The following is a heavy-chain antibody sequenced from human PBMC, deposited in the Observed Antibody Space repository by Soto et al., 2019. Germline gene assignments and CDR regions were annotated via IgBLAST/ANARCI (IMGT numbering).Heavy chain of an antibody. Sequence: VGSLRLSCAVSGFICSSYDMSWVRQAPGKGLAWVSTILVAGSQHYEDSVQGRFTISRDTSKNTVFLYMNSLTAGDTAVYYCAKATATGGGAFEIYGQGTMVTVSS. CDR1: GFICSSYD. CDR2: ILVAGSQ. V-gene: IGHV3-23*01. D-gene: IGHD2-8*02. CDR3: AKATATGGGAFEI. J-gene: IGHJ3*02.